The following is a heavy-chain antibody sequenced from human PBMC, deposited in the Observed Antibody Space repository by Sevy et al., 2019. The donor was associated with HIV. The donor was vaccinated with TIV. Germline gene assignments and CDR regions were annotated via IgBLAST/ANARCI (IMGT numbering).Heavy chain of an antibody. D-gene: IGHD3-3*01. CDR1: SGSFSDFY. CDR2: INHREVT. V-gene: IGHV4-34*01. Sequence: SETLSLTCTVYSGSFSDFYWNWIRQSPGKGLEWIGEINHREVTNYNPSLKSRVTISADASNRLFSLKLTSVTAADTAVYYCVRFDTKIKIFGVPRGAYWGPGTLVTVSS. J-gene: IGHJ4*02. CDR3: VRFDTKIKIFGVPRGAY.